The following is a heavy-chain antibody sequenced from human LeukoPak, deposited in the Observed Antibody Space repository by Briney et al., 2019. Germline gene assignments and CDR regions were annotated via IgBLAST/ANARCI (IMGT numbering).Heavy chain of an antibody. V-gene: IGHV1-24*01. Sequence: GASVKVSCKVSGYTLTELSMHWVRQAPGKGLEWMGGFDPEDGETIYAQKFQGRATMTEDTSTDTAYMELSSLRSEDTAVYYCATGDYYDSSGYYYFDYWGQGTLVTVSS. J-gene: IGHJ4*02. CDR3: ATGDYYDSSGYYYFDY. D-gene: IGHD3-22*01. CDR1: GYTLTELS. CDR2: FDPEDGET.